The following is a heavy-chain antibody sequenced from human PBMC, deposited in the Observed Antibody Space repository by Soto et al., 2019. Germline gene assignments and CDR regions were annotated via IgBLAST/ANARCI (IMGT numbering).Heavy chain of an antibody. Sequence: PGGSLRLSCAASGFTFDDYAMHWVRQAPGKGLEWVSGISWNSGSIGYADSVKGRFTISRDNAKNSLYLQMNSLRAEDTALYYCAKVGQQLVQGFDYYYYYYMDVWGKGTTVTVSS. J-gene: IGHJ6*03. D-gene: IGHD6-6*01. V-gene: IGHV3-9*01. CDR1: GFTFDDYA. CDR2: ISWNSGSI. CDR3: AKVGQQLVQGFDYYYYYYMDV.